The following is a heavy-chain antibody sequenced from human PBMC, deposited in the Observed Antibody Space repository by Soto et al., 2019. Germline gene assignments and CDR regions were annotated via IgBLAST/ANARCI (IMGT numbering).Heavy chain of an antibody. V-gene: IGHV3-9*01. CDR1: GFTFDDYA. Sequence: PGGSLRLSCAASGFTFDDYAMHWVRQAPGKGLEWVSGISWNSGSIGYADSVKGRFTISRDNAKNSLYLQMNSLRAEDTAVYYCARDKGILTGLYYFDYWGQGTLVTVSS. J-gene: IGHJ4*02. D-gene: IGHD3-9*01. CDR2: ISWNSGSI. CDR3: ARDKGILTGLYYFDY.